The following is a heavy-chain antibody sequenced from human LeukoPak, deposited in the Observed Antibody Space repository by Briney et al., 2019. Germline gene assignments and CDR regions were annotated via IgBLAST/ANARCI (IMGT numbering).Heavy chain of an antibody. CDR1: GYTFTGYY. J-gene: IGHJ4*02. V-gene: IGHV1-2*02. CDR2: INPNSGGT. Sequence: ASVKVSCKASGYTFTGYYMHWVRQAPGQGLEWMGWINPNSGGTNYAQKFQGRVTITADESTSTAYMELSSLRSEDTAVYYCARGQLWSHWGQGTLVTVSS. CDR3: ARGQLWSH. D-gene: IGHD5-18*01.